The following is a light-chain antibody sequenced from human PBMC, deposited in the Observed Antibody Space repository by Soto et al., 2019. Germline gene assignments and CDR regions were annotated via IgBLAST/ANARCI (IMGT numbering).Light chain of an antibody. V-gene: IGKV1-5*01. CDR2: GAS. Sequence: DIQMTQSPSSLSASVGDRVTITCRASQSINRYLNWYQQKPGTAPKLLISGASSLQSGVPSRFSGSGSGTEFTLTISSLQPDDFATYYCQHYNSYSEAFGQGTKVELK. CDR1: QSINRY. CDR3: QHYNSYSEA. J-gene: IGKJ1*01.